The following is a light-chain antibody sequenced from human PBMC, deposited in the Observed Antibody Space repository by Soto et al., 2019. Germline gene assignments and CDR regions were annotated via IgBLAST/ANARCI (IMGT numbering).Light chain of an antibody. CDR3: QQYNSYPYT. Sequence: IQMTQSPSTLSASVGDRVTITCRASQSISSWLAWYQQKPGKAPKLLIYDASSLESGVPSRFSGSGSGTEFNLPISSLQPDDFATYYGQQYNSYPYTFGQGTNLEIK. J-gene: IGKJ2*01. V-gene: IGKV1-5*01. CDR2: DAS. CDR1: QSISSW.